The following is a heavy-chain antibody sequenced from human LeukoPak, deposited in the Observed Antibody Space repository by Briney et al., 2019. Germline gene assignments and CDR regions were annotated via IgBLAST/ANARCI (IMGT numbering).Heavy chain of an antibody. Sequence: GGSLRLSCAASGFTVSSNYMSWVRQAPGKGLEWVSVIYSSGSTYYADSVKGRFTISRDNSKNTLYLQLNSLRAEDTAVYYCASYDSSGYFDYWGQGTLVTVSS. CDR2: IYSSGST. J-gene: IGHJ4*02. CDR3: ASYDSSGYFDY. D-gene: IGHD3-22*01. V-gene: IGHV3-53*01. CDR1: GFTVSSNY.